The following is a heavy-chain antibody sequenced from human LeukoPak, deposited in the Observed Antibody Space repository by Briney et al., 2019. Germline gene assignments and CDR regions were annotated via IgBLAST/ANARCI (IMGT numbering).Heavy chain of an antibody. Sequence: PGGSLRLSCAASGFTFSSYGMNWVRQAPGKGLEWVAFIRYDGSNKYYADSVKGRFTISRDNSKNTLYLQMNSLRAEDTAVYYCAKDRGVGADAATYFDYWGKGTLVTVSS. CDR1: GFTFSSYG. V-gene: IGHV3-30*02. CDR2: IRYDGSNK. CDR3: AKDRGVGADAATYFDY. D-gene: IGHD1-26*01. J-gene: IGHJ4*02.